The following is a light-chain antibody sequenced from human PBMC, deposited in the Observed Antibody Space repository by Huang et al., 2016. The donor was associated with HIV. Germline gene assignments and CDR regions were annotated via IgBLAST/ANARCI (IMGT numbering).Light chain of an antibody. V-gene: IGKV3-15*01. CDR1: QSIKIN. J-gene: IGKJ1*01. Sequence: IVMTQSPVTLSVSPGERAALSCRAGQSIKINLAWYQQKPGQAPRLLIYGASTRATGVPARFSGSGSGTEFTLTINNLQSDDFAVYYCQQYDYWPPVTFGQGTKV. CDR2: GAS. CDR3: QQYDYWPPVT.